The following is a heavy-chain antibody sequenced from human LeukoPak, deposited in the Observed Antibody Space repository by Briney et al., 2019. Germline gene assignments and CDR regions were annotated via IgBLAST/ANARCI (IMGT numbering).Heavy chain of an antibody. D-gene: IGHD6-6*01. CDR3: TRGGAARWFDP. V-gene: IGHV3-49*04. Sequence: PGGSLRLSCTASGFTFGDYAMSWVRQAPGKGLEWVGFIRSKAYGGTTEYAASVKGRFTISRDDSKSIAYLQMNSLKTEDTAVYYCTRGGAARWFDPWGQGTLVTVSS. CDR2: IRSKAYGGTT. J-gene: IGHJ5*02. CDR1: GFTFGDYA.